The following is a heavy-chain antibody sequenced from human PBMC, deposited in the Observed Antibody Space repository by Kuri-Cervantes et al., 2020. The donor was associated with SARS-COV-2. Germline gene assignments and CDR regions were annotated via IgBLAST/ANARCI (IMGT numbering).Heavy chain of an antibody. CDR1: GFTFSSYW. J-gene: IGHJ4*02. V-gene: IGHV3-7*01. CDR2: IKQDGSEK. CDR3: ARDVFFDY. Sequence: GESLKISCAASGFTFSSYWMSWVRQAPGKGLEWVANIKQDGSEKYYVDSVEGRFTISRDNAKNSLYLQMNSLRAEDTAVYYCARDVFFDYWGQGTLVTVSS.